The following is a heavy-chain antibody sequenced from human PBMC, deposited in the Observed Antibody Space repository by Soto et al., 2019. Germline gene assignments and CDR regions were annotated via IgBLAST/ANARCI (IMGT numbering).Heavy chain of an antibody. V-gene: IGHV4-31*03. D-gene: IGHD3-10*01. Sequence: SETLSLTCTVSGGSISSGGYYWSWIRQHPGKGLEWIGYIYYSGSTYYNPSLKSRVTISVDTSKNQFSLKLGSVTAADTAVYYCARAFGGWFDPWGQGTLVTVSS. CDR2: IYYSGST. J-gene: IGHJ5*02. CDR1: GGSISSGGYY. CDR3: ARAFGGWFDP.